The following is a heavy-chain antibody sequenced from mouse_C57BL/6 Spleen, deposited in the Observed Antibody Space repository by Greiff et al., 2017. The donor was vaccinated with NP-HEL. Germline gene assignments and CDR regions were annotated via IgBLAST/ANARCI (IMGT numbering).Heavy chain of an antibody. J-gene: IGHJ3*01. CDR1: GYTFTDYY. CDR3: ARGDGYSVFAY. CDR2: INPNNGGT. D-gene: IGHD2-3*01. Sequence: VQLQQSGPELVKPGASVKISCKASGYTFTDYYMNWVKQSHGKSLEWIGDINPNNGGTSYNQKFKGKATLTVDKSSSTAYMELRSLTSEDSAVYYCARGDGYSVFAYWGQGTLVTVSA. V-gene: IGHV1-26*01.